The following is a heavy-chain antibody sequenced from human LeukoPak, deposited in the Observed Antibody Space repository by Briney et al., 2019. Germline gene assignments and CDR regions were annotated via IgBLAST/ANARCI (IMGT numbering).Heavy chain of an antibody. CDR2: INPSSGST. D-gene: IGHD3-10*01. Sequence: ASVKVSCKASGYTFTNYYIHWVREAPGQGLERMGIINPSSGSTSYAQKFQDRVTMTRDTSTSTLYLELSSLWSEDTAVYYCARGGSGSHYSPFDYWGQGTLVTVSS. CDR1: GYTFTNYY. V-gene: IGHV1-46*01. J-gene: IGHJ4*02. CDR3: ARGGSGSHYSPFDY.